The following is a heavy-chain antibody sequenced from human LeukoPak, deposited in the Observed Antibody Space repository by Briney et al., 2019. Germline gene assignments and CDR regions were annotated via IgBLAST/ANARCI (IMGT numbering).Heavy chain of an antibody. CDR3: ARDQEGFDY. Sequence: GASVKVSCKASGYTFTNNHLHWVRQAPGQGLEWMGMIYPRDGSTSYAQNFQGRVTVTRATSTTTVHMELRGLRSEDTAVYYCARDQEGFDYWGQGTVVTVSS. CDR1: GYTFTNNH. J-gene: IGHJ4*02. V-gene: IGHV1-46*01. CDR2: IYPRDGST.